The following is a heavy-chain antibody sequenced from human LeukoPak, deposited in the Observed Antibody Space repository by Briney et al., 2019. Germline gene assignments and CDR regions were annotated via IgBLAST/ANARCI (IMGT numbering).Heavy chain of an antibody. Sequence: PSETLSLTCTVSGGSISSYYWSWIRQPPGKGLEWIGYIYYSGSTNYNPSLKSRVTISVDTSKNQFSLKPSSVTAVDTAVYYCARDEFTYGYWGQGTLVTVSS. CDR2: IYYSGST. V-gene: IGHV4-59*01. J-gene: IGHJ4*02. D-gene: IGHD4-17*01. CDR1: GGSISSYY. CDR3: ARDEFTYGY.